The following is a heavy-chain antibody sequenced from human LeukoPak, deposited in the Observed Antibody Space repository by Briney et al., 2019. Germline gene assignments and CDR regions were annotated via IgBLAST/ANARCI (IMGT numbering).Heavy chain of an antibody. J-gene: IGHJ4*02. D-gene: IGHD3-22*01. CDR1: GYTLTELS. CDR2: FDPEDGET. V-gene: IGHV1-24*01. Sequence: ASVKVSCKVSGYTLTELSMHWVRQAPGKGLEWMGGFDPEDGETIYAQKFQGRVTMTEDTSTDTAYMELSSLRSEDTAVYYCARGGPSYDSSGYYYFDFDYWGQGTLVTVSS. CDR3: ARGGPSYDSSGYYYFDFDY.